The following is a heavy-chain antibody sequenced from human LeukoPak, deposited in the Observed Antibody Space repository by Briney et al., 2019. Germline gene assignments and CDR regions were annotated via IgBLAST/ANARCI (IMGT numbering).Heavy chain of an antibody. V-gene: IGHV3-23*01. D-gene: IGHD3-22*01. CDR3: AKKGSYDSSGYYLWKH. CDR1: GFTFSSYA. J-gene: IGHJ1*01. CDR2: ISGSGGST. Sequence: GGSLRLSCAASGFTFSSYAMSWVRQAPGKGLEWVSAISGSGGSTYYADSVKGRFTISRDNSKNTLYLQMNSLRAEDTAVYYCAKKGSYDSSGYYLWKHWVQGTLVTVSS.